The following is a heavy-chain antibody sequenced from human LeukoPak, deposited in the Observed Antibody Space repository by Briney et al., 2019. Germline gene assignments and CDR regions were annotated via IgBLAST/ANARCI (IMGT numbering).Heavy chain of an antibody. CDR2: ISYDGSNK. J-gene: IGHJ4*02. Sequence: GGSLRLSCAASGFTFSSYGMHWVRQAPGKGLEWVAVISYDGSNKYYADSVKGRFTISRDNSKNTLYLQMNSLRAEDTAVYYCAKDLERYDYWSGYYQGYWGEGSLITDSS. D-gene: IGHD3-3*01. V-gene: IGHV3-30*18. CDR1: GFTFSSYG. CDR3: AKDLERYDYWSGYYQGY.